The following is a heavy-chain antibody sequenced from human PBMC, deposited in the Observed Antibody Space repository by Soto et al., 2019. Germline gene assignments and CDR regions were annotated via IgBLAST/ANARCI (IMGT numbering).Heavy chain of an antibody. CDR2: ISGSGSST. V-gene: IGHV3-23*01. CDR1: GFTFSIYA. CDR3: AKFRDYYDTSGYIAFDY. J-gene: IGHJ4*02. Sequence: PGGSLRLSCAASGFTFSIYAMSWVRQATGKGLMWVSAISGSGSSTYYADSVKGRFTISRDNSKNTLYLQLNSLRAEDTAVYYCAKFRDYYDTSGYIAFDYWGQGTLVTVSS. D-gene: IGHD3-22*01.